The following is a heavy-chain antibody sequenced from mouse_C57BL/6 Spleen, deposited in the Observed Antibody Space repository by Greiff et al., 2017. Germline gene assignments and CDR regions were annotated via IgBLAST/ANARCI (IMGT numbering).Heavy chain of an antibody. CDR1: GFSLTSYG. V-gene: IGHV2-4*01. CDR3: AKNSYDYDGYFDV. CDR2: IWSGGST. D-gene: IGHD2-4*01. Sequence: VKVVESGPGLVQPSQSLSITCTVSGFSLTSYGVHWVRQPPGKGLEWLGVIWSGGSTDYNAAFISRLSISKDNSKSQVFFKMNSLQADDTAIYYCAKNSYDYDGYFDVWGTGTTVTVSS. J-gene: IGHJ1*03.